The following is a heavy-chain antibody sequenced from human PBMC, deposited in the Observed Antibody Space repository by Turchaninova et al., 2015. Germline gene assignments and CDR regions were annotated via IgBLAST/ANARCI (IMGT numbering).Heavy chain of an antibody. J-gene: IGHJ4*02. CDR1: GVTFRGYY. V-gene: IGHV3-21*01. CDR2: ISSSSTYI. D-gene: IGHD6-13*01. CDR3: AREKTAAGGDY. Sequence: EVQLVESGGGLVKPGGSLRLACAASGVTFRGYYMTGGRQAPGKGLEWVSSISSSSTYINYADSVRGRFTISRDNAKNSLYLQMNNLRVEDTAIYFCAREKTAAGGDYWGQGTLVTVSA.